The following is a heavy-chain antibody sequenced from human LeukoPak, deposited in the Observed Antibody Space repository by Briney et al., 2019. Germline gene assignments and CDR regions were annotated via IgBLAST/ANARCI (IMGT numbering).Heavy chain of an antibody. D-gene: IGHD3-22*01. CDR2: INGGTGDA. CDR1: GYTFSSYG. V-gene: IGHV1-3*01. CDR3: AREDPGTMIGVGGYYYGMDV. J-gene: IGHJ6*02. Sequence: ASVKVSCTASGYTFSSYGMHWVRQAPGQRLEWMAWINGGTGDAKYSQKFQGRATITRDTSASTAYMELSSLRSEDTAVYYCAREDPGTMIGVGGYYYGMDVWGQGTTVTVSS.